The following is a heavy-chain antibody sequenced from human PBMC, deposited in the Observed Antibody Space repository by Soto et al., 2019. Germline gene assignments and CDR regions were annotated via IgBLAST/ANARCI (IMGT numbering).Heavy chain of an antibody. CDR3: AKRYCSGGRCYNYFDS. D-gene: IGHD2-15*01. J-gene: IGHJ4*02. CDR1: GFTFSSYA. Sequence: EVQLLESGGGVVHPGGSPRLSCAASGFTFSSYAMSWVRQSPGKGLEWVSGISGSGGSTYYADSVKGRFTISRDNSRNTLYLQINSLRAEDTAVYYCAKRYCSGGRCYNYFDSWGQGTLVTVSS. V-gene: IGHV3-23*01. CDR2: ISGSGGST.